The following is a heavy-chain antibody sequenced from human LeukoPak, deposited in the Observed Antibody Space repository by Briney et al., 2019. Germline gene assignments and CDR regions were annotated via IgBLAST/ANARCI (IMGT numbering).Heavy chain of an antibody. J-gene: IGHJ4*02. V-gene: IGHV3-21*01. D-gene: IGHD2-2*01. CDR3: ARDYCSSTSCYFDY. Sequence: GGPLRLSCAASGFTFSSYSMNWVRQAPGKGLDWFSSISSSSSYIYYADSVKGRFTISRDNAKNSLYLQMNSLRAEDTAVYYCARDYCSSTSCYFDYWGQGTLVTVSS. CDR1: GFTFSSYS. CDR2: ISSSSSYI.